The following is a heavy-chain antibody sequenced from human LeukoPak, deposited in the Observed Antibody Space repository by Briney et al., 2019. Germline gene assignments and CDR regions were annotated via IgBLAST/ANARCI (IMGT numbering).Heavy chain of an antibody. CDR1: GGSISSGDYY. V-gene: IGHV4-30-4*01. J-gene: IGHJ5*02. Sequence: PSETLSLTCTVSGGSISSGDYYWSWIRQPPGKGLEWIGYIYYSGSTYYNPSLKSRVTISVDTSKNQFSLKLSSVTAADTAVYYCAREGQWGYGLHPYSWFDPWGQGTLVTVSS. CDR3: AREGQWGYGLHPYSWFDP. CDR2: IYYSGST. D-gene: IGHD5-24*01.